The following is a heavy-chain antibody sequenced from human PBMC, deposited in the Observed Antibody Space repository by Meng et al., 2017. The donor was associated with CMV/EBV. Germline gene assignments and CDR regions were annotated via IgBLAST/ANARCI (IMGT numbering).Heavy chain of an antibody. Sequence: ETLSLTCAASGFTFSSYSMNWVRQAPGKGLEWVSSISSSSSYIYYADSVKGRFTISRDNAKNSLYLQMNSLRAEGTAVYYCARDRTPEYYDFWSGYHSYYYGMDVWGQGTTVTVSS. D-gene: IGHD3-3*01. V-gene: IGHV3-21*01. CDR3: ARDRTPEYYDFWSGYHSYYYGMDV. J-gene: IGHJ6*02. CDR2: ISSSSSYI. CDR1: GFTFSSYS.